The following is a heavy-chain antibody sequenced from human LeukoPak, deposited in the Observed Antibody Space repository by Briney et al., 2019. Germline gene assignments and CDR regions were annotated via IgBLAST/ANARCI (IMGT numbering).Heavy chain of an antibody. CDR3: AKGDHVLATSSARVFEY. CDR1: GFTFSSYT. V-gene: IGHV3-23*01. D-gene: IGHD5-12*01. CDR2: ISSSGGDT. Sequence: GGSLRLSCAASGFTFSSYTMNWVRQAPGKGLEWVSAISSSGGDTYYADSVKGRFTISRDNFKNTLCLQMNSLRAEDTAVYYCAKGDHVLATSSARVFEYRGQRPLVTVSS. J-gene: IGHJ4*02.